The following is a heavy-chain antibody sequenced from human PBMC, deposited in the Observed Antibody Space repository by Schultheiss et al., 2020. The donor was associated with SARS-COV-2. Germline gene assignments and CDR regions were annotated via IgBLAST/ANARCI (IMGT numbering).Heavy chain of an antibody. J-gene: IGHJ6*03. CDR3: ARQRGSGAFYVYYMDV. CDR2: IYYSGTT. CDR1: GGSISSNDYY. V-gene: IGHV4-39*01. D-gene: IGHD3-10*01. Sequence: GSLRLSCTVSGGSISSNDYYWGWIRQPPGKGLEWIGSIYYSGTTYYNPSLNRRVTIVVDMSKNQFSLNLSSVTAADTAVYYCARQRGSGAFYVYYMDVWGKGATVTVSS.